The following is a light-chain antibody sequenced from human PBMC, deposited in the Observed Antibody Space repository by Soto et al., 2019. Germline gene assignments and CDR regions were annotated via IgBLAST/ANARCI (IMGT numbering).Light chain of an antibody. CDR3: CSYAGSYYV. J-gene: IGLJ1*01. CDR2: DVS. CDR1: SSDVGGYNY. Sequence: QSALTQPRSVSGSPGQSVTISCTGTSSDVGGYNYVSWYQQHPGKAPKLMIYDVSKRPSGVPDRFSGSKSGNTASLTISGHQAEDEADYYSCSYAGSYYVFGTGTKLTVL. V-gene: IGLV2-11*01.